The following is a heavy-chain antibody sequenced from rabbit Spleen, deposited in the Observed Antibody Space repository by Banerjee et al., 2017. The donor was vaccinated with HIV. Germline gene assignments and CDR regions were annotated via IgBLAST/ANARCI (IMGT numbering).Heavy chain of an antibody. CDR2: IYGGSSGFT. D-gene: IGHD8-1*01. CDR3: ARDTASSFSSYGMDL. CDR1: GFSFSSSYW. Sequence: QEQLEESGGDLVKPEGSLTLTCTASGFSFSSSYWICWVRQAPGKGLECIACIYGGSSGFTYSATWAKGRFTISKTSSTTVTLQMTSLTAADTATYFCARDTASSFSSYGMDLWGQGTLVTVS. V-gene: IGHV1S45*01. J-gene: IGHJ6*01.